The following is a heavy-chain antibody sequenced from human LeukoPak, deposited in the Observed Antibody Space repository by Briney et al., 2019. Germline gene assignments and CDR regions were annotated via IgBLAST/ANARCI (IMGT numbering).Heavy chain of an antibody. D-gene: IGHD5-18*01. Sequence: SETLSLTCTVSGDXINSYYWSWIRQPPGKGLEWIGYIYYSGSTKYNPSIKSRVTISVDTSKNQFSLKLSSVTAADTAVYYCARSLRGYRFATDYWGQGTLVTVSS. CDR2: IYYSGST. CDR3: ARSLRGYRFATDY. V-gene: IGHV4-59*08. J-gene: IGHJ4*02. CDR1: GDXINSYY.